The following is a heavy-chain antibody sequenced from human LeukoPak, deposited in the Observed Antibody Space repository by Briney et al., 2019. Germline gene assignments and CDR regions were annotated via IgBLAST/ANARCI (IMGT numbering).Heavy chain of an antibody. CDR3: AIDPYYYDGSGSLDY. V-gene: IGHV5-10-1*01. CDR2: IDPSDSYT. Sequence: GESLRISFKGSGXSFTSYCITWVRQMPGKGMEWLGRIDPSDSYTDYSPSFQGHVTISADKSISTAYLQWSSLKASDTAMYYCAIDPYYYDGSGSLDYWGQGTLVTVSS. J-gene: IGHJ4*02. CDR1: GXSFTSYC. D-gene: IGHD3-22*01.